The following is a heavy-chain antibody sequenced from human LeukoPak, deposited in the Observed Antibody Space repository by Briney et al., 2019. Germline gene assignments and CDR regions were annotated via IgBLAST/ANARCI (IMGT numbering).Heavy chain of an antibody. CDR2: IYYSGST. J-gene: IGHJ3*02. CDR1: GGSISSSSYY. D-gene: IGHD3-3*01. Sequence: SETLSLTCTVSGGSISSSSYYWGWIRQPPGKGLEWIGSIYYSGSTYYNPSLKSRVTISVDTSKNQFSLKLSSVTAADTAAYYCARREYDFWSGYDAFDIWGQGTMVTVSS. V-gene: IGHV4-39*01. CDR3: ARREYDFWSGYDAFDI.